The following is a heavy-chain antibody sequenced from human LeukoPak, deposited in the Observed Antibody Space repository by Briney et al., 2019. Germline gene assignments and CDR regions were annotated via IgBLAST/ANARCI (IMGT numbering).Heavy chain of an antibody. V-gene: IGHV3-7*01. Sequence: GGSLRLSCAASGFTFTDSYMTWVRQAPGKGLEWVANIIPDGSEKYYADSVKGRFTISRDNSKNTLYMQMNSLRAEDTAVYYCAKGMAAYGSGSLFDYWGQGTLVTVSS. J-gene: IGHJ4*02. D-gene: IGHD3-10*01. CDR3: AKGMAAYGSGSLFDY. CDR1: GFTFTDSY. CDR2: IIPDGSEK.